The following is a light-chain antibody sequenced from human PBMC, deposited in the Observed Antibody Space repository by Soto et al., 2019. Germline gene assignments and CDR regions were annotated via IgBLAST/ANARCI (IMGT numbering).Light chain of an antibody. CDR1: QSISRY. CDR2: GAS. CDR3: QQYNNWPPWT. V-gene: IGKV3-15*01. Sequence: MTQSPSSLSASVGDRVSITCRAGQSISRYLNWYQQKPGKAPKLLIYGASTRATGIPARFSGSGSGTEFTLTISSLQSEDFAVYYCQQYNNWPPWTFXQGTKVDIK. J-gene: IGKJ1*01.